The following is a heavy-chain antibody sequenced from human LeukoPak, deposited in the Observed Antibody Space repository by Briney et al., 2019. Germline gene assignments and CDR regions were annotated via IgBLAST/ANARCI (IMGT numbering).Heavy chain of an antibody. Sequence: SETLSLTCAVYGGSFSGYYWSWIRQPPGKGLEWIGEINHSGSTNYNPSLKSRVTISVGTSKNQFSLKLSSVTAADTAVYYCARATSYDSSGVPLDYWGQGTLVTVSS. CDR3: ARATSYDSSGVPLDY. V-gene: IGHV4-34*01. CDR1: GGSFSGYY. CDR2: INHSGST. D-gene: IGHD3-22*01. J-gene: IGHJ4*02.